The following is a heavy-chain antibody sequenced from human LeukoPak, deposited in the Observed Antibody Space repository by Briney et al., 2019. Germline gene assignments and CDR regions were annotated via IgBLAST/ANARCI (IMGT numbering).Heavy chain of an antibody. CDR3: AKPGVRGLEGINTAMDY. CDR2: IPRDGSYE. Sequence: PGGSLRLSCAASGFSFSNYGMHWVRQAPGRGLEWVAFIPRDGSYEKYADSVKGRFAISRDNSKNMLYLQMNSLRAEDTAVYYCAKPGVRGLEGINTAMDYWGQGTLVTVSS. J-gene: IGHJ4*02. CDR1: GFSFSNYG. D-gene: IGHD3-10*01. V-gene: IGHV3-30*02.